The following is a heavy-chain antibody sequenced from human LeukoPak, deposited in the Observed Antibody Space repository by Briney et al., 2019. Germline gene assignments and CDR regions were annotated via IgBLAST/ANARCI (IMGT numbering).Heavy chain of an antibody. J-gene: IGHJ4*02. CDR3: ARGDSGYDYSFDN. CDR2: IIPIFGTT. D-gene: IGHD5-12*01. V-gene: IGHV1-69*05. CDR1: GGTFSSHA. Sequence: SVKVSCKASGGTFSSHAISWVRQAPGQGLEWVGGIIPIFGTTNYAQKFQGRVTITTDESTSTGYMELRSLRSDDTAVYYCARGDSGYDYSFDNWGQGTLVTVSS.